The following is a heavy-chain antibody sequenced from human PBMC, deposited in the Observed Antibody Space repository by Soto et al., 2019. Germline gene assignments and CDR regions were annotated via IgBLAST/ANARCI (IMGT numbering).Heavy chain of an antibody. CDR3: ATSYGSGYRAFDY. CDR2: VNPILSLS. V-gene: IGHV1-69*02. Sequence: QVQLVQSGAEVKRPGSSVKVSYKASGDTFSFYSINWVRQAPGLGLEWMGRVNPILSLSNYAQRFQGRVTMTADKSTSTAYMVLSSLTSEDTAIFYCATSYGSGYRAFDYWGQGAQVIVSS. CDR1: GDTFSFYS. J-gene: IGHJ4*02. D-gene: IGHD3-10*01.